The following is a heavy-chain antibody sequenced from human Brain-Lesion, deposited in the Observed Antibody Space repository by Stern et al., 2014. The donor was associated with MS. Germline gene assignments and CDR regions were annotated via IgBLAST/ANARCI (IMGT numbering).Heavy chain of an antibody. CDR2: VSYDGSNK. Sequence: VQLVESGGGVVQPGRPLRLSCVASGFPFGSCAMHWVRQAPGTGLEWVAGVSYDGSNKYYADSVKGRFTISRDNSQNTLYMQMSSLRPEDTAVYYCAKDRQYLTYFFDHWGQGSLVTVSS. J-gene: IGHJ5*02. V-gene: IGHV3-30*18. CDR3: AKDRQYLTYFFDH. CDR1: GFPFGSCA. D-gene: IGHD2/OR15-2a*01.